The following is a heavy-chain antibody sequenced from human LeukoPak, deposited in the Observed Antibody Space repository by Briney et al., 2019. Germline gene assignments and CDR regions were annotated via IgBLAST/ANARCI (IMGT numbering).Heavy chain of an antibody. D-gene: IGHD3-22*01. CDR2: IYYSGST. J-gene: IGHJ4*02. CDR3: AVVFYDSSGYYFDY. CDR1: GGSISSSSYY. V-gene: IGHV4-39*07. Sequence: SETLSLICTVSGGSISSSSYYWGWIRQPPGKGLEWIGSIYYSGSTYYNPSLKSRVTISVDTSKNQFSLKLSSVTAADTAVYYCAVVFYDSSGYYFDYWGQGTLVTISS.